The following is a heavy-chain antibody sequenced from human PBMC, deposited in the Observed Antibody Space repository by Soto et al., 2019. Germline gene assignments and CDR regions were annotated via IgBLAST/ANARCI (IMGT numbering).Heavy chain of an antibody. J-gene: IGHJ4*02. CDR3: AKFGASGSYFQFDY. D-gene: IGHD3-10*01. V-gene: IGHV1-18*01. CDR2: ISGHNDNT. Sequence: ASVKVSCKTSGYIFTNYGITWVRQAPGQGLEWVGWISGHNDNTKYAQKVQGRVTMTRDTSITTAYMELSRLRSDDTAVYYCAKFGASGSYFQFDYWGPGTLVTVSS. CDR1: GYIFTNYG.